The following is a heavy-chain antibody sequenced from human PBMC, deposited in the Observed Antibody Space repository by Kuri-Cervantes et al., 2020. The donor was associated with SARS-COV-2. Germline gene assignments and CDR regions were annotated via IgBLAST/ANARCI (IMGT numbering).Heavy chain of an antibody. V-gene: IGHV4-4*09. J-gene: IGHJ4*02. Sequence: SETLSLTCTVSGDSISKSNYWSWIRQPAGKGLEWIGYIYITGSTNYNPSLRSRVTMSVDTSKNQFSLKLSSVTAADTAVYYCARSEAWDDYYFDYWGQGTLVTVSS. D-gene: IGHD3-3*01. CDR2: IYITGST. CDR3: ARSEAWDDYYFDY. CDR1: GDSISKSNY.